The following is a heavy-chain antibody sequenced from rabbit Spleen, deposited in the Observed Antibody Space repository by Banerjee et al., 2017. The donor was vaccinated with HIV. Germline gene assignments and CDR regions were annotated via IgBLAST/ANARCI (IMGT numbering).Heavy chain of an antibody. CDR2: VYAGSSGSS. D-gene: IGHD8-1*01. CDR3: ARDAASSFSSYGMDL. CDR1: GFSFNSRYD. J-gene: IGHJ6*01. Sequence: QSLEESGGDLVKPGASLTLTCKASGFSFNSRYDMCWVRQAPGKGLEWIACVYAGSSGSSYSATWAKGRFTISKTSSTTVTLQMTGLTAADTATYFCARDAASSFSSYGMDLWGPGTLVTVS. V-gene: IGHV1S40*01.